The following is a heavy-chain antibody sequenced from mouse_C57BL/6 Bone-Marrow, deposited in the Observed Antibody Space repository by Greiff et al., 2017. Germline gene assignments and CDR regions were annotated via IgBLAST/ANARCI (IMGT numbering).Heavy chain of an antibody. J-gene: IGHJ2*01. V-gene: IGHV1-81*01. CDR3: ARSLLWLRRDDY. Sequence: VQLQESGAELARPGASVKLSCKASGYTFTSYGISWVKQRTGQGLEWIGEIYPRSGNTYYNEKFKGKATLTADKSSSTAYMELRSLTSEDSAVYFCARSLLWLRRDDYWGQGTTLTVSS. CDR1: GYTFTSYG. CDR2: IYPRSGNT. D-gene: IGHD2-9*01.